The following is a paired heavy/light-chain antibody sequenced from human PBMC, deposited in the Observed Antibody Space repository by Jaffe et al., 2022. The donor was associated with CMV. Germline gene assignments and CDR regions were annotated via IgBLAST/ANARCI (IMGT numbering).Heavy chain of an antibody. Sequence: QVQLVQSGAEVNKPGASVKISCKASGYTFTSHHLHWVRQAPGQGLEWMGIINPSGGGATYAQKLQGRVTMTKDTSTSTVYLEVHSLRSEDTGVYYCARDSRREWEELGAGVYFYYGLDVWGQGTAVTVSS. CDR3: ARDSRREWEELGAGVYFYYGLDV. CDR1: GYTFTSHH. J-gene: IGHJ6*02. D-gene: IGHD1-26*01. V-gene: IGHV1-46*04. CDR2: INPSGGGA.
Light chain of an antibody. V-gene: IGKV2-28*01. J-gene: IGKJ2*01. CDR2: LGS. Sequence: DIVMTQSPLSLPVTPGEPASISCRSSQSLLYSNGYNYLDWYLQKPGQPPQLLIYLGSNRASGVPDRFSGSGSGTDFTLKISRVEAEDVGVYYCLQPLQPPYTFGQGTKLEIK. CDR3: LQPLQPPYT. CDR1: QSLLYSNGYNY.